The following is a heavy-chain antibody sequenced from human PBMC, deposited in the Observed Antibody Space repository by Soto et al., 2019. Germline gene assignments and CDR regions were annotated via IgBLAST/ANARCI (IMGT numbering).Heavy chain of an antibody. D-gene: IGHD3-16*02. J-gene: IGHJ4*02. CDR1: GFTFSSYS. V-gene: IGHV3-48*02. CDR3: ASRLYDYVWGSCRAPFDY. Sequence: GGSLRLSCAASGFTFSSYSMNWVRQAPGKGLEWVSYISSSSSTIYYADSVKGRFTISRDNAKNSLYLQMNSLRDEDTAVYYCASRLYDYVWGSCRAPFDYWGQGTLVTVSS. CDR2: ISSSSSTI.